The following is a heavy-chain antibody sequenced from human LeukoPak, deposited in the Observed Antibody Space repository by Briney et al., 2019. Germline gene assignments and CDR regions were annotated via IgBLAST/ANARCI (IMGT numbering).Heavy chain of an antibody. CDR1: GGSFSGYY. V-gene: IGHV4-34*01. J-gene: IGHJ6*03. CDR2: INHSGST. D-gene: IGHD3-10*01. Sequence: SETLSLTCAVYGGSFSGYYWSWIRQPPGKGLEWIGEINHSGSTNYNPSLKSRVTISVDTSKNQFSLKLSSVTAADTAVYYCARHKIYYYGSGSYYKPGYYYYYMDVWGKGTTVTISS. CDR3: ARHKIYYYGSGSYYKPGYYYYYMDV.